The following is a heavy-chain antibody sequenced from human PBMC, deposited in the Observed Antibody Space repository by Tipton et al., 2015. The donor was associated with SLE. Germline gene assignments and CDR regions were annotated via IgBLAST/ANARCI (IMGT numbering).Heavy chain of an antibody. V-gene: IGHV4-34*01. CDR1: GGSLSGYY. D-gene: IGHD2-8*01. CDR3: ARSGCTNGVCPFDY. J-gene: IGHJ4*02. CDR2: INHGGIT. Sequence: TLSLTCAVYGGSLSGYYWSWIRQSPGKGLEWIAEINHGGITNYNPSLKSRVTISIDRSKNQFSLKVRSVTAADTAVYYCARSGCTNGVCPFDYWGQGTLVTVSS.